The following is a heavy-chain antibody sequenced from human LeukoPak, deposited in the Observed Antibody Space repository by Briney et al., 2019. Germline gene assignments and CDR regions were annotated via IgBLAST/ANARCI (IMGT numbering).Heavy chain of an antibody. J-gene: IGHJ5*02. V-gene: IGHV1-69*05. CDR1: GGTFSSYA. Sequence: GASVKVSCKASGGTFSSYAISWVRQAPGQGLEWMGGNIPIFGTANYAQKFQGRVTITTDESTSTAYMELSSLRSEDTAVYYCARVKSLATGWFDPWGQGTLVTVSS. D-gene: IGHD1-14*01. CDR3: ARVKSLATGWFDP. CDR2: NIPIFGTA.